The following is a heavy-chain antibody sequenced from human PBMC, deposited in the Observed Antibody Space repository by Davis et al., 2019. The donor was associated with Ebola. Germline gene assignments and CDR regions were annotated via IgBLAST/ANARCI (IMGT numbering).Heavy chain of an antibody. CDR2: INHSGST. D-gene: IGHD2-2*01. J-gene: IGHJ6*03. Sequence: SETLSLTCAVYGGSFSGYYWSWIRQPPGKGLEWIGEINHSGSTNYNPSLKSRVTISVDTSKNQFSLKRSSVTAADSAVYYCARHGQDIVVVQAAMVSAYYYYYYMDVWGKGTTVTVSS. CDR1: GGSFSGYY. V-gene: IGHV4-34*01. CDR3: ARHGQDIVVVQAAMVSAYYYYYYMDV.